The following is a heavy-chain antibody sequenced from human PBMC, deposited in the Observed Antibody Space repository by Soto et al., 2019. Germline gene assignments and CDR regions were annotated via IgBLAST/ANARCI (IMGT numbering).Heavy chain of an antibody. D-gene: IGHD6-6*01. CDR2: ISGSGGRT. CDR3: AKGGGIAARPKRGDYYYGMDV. Sequence: GGSLRLSCAASGFTFSSYAMSWVRQAPGKGLEWVSAISGSGGRTYYVDSVKGRFTISRDNSKNTLYLQMNSLRAEDTAVYYCAKGGGIAARPKRGDYYYGMDVWGQGTTVTVSS. CDR1: GFTFSSYA. V-gene: IGHV3-23*01. J-gene: IGHJ6*02.